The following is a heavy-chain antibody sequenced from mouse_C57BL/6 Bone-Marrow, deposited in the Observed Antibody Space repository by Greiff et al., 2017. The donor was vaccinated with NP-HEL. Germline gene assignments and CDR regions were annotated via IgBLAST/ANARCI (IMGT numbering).Heavy chain of an antibody. D-gene: IGHD1-1*01. V-gene: IGHV5-4*03. CDR2: ISDGGSYT. J-gene: IGHJ1*03. CDR3: ARVGATVVAWYFDV. CDR1: GFTFSSYA. Sequence: EVMLVESGGGLVKPGGSLKLSCAASGFTFSSYAMSWVRQTPEKRLEWVATISDGGSYTYYPDNVKGRFTISRDNAKNNLYLQMSHLKSEDTAMYYCARVGATVVAWYFDVWDTGTTVTVSS.